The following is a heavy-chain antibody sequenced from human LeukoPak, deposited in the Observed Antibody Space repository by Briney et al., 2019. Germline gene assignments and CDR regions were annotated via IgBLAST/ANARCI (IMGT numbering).Heavy chain of an antibody. CDR1: GFTFSSYA. CDR3: ARDRLSGSYLDY. J-gene: IGHJ4*02. Sequence: SGGSLRLSCAASGFTFSSYAMHWVRQAPGKGLEWVAVISYDGSNKYYADSVKGRFTISRDNSKNTLYLQMNSLRAEDTAVYYCARDRLSGSYLDYWGQGTLVTVSS. V-gene: IGHV3-30-3*01. CDR2: ISYDGSNK. D-gene: IGHD1-26*01.